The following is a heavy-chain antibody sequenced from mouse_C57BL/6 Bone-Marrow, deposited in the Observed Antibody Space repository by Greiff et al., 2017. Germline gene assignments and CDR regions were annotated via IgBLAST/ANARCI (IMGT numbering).Heavy chain of an antibody. CDR2: IDPSDSET. V-gene: IGHV1-52*01. CDR3: AREDSSGDSFAY. CDR1: GYTFTSYW. J-gene: IGHJ3*01. Sequence: QVQLQQPGAELVRPGSSVKLSCKASGYTFTSYWMHWVKQRPIQGLEWIGNIDPSDSETHYNQKFKDKATLTVDKSSSTAYMQLSSLTSEDSAVYYCAREDSSGDSFAYWGQGTLVTVSA. D-gene: IGHD3-2*02.